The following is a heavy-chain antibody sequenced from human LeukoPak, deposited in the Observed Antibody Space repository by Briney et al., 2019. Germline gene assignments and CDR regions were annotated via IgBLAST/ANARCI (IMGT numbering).Heavy chain of an antibody. V-gene: IGHV4-59*13. Sequence: SETLSLTCTVSGGSISSYYWSWIRQPPGKGLEWIGYIHYSGSTNYNPSLKSRVTISVDTSKNQFSLKLSSVTAADTAVYYCAREVTNYYYYYMDVWGKGTTVTVSS. D-gene: IGHD4-23*01. CDR1: GGSISSYY. CDR3: AREVTNYYYYYMDV. CDR2: IHYSGST. J-gene: IGHJ6*03.